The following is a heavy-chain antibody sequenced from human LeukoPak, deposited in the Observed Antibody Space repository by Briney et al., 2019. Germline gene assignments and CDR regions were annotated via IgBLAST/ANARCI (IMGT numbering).Heavy chain of an antibody. CDR3: ARGSVARDY. CDR2: INHSGST. D-gene: IGHD6-19*01. V-gene: IGHV4-34*01. CDR1: GGSFSGYY. Sequence: SETLSLTCAVYGGSFSGYYWSWIRQSPGKGLEWIGEINHSGSTNYNPSLKSRVTISVDTSKNQFSLKLSSVTAADTAVYYCARGSVARDYWGQGTLVTVSS. J-gene: IGHJ4*02.